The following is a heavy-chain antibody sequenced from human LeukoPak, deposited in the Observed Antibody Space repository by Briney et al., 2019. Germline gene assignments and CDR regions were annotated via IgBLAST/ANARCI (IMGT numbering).Heavy chain of an antibody. V-gene: IGHV1-69*06. J-gene: IGHJ3*02. Sequence: SVTVSCKASGGTFSIYAISWVRQAPGQGLEWMGGIIPIFGTANYAQKFQGRVTITADKSTSTAYMELSSLRSEDTAVYYCARKILPGYDILTGYDPQAFDIWGQGTMVTVSS. CDR2: IIPIFGTA. CDR3: ARKILPGYDILTGYDPQAFDI. CDR1: GGTFSIYA. D-gene: IGHD3-9*01.